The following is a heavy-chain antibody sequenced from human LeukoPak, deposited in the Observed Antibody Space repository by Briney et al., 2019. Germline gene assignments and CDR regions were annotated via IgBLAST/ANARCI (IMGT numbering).Heavy chain of an antibody. D-gene: IGHD2-2*02. J-gene: IGHJ4*02. CDR3: SREVAFCTNTSCYTHFDS. CDR2: IIPFFGTA. Sequence: EASVKVSCKTSGGTFTSYAISWVRQAPGQGLEWMGGIIPFFGTADYAQKFQGRVTIIADQSTSTTYMELNRLRSEDTAVYYCSREVAFCTNTSCYTHFDSWGQGTLVTVSS. V-gene: IGHV1-69*13. CDR1: GGTFTSYA.